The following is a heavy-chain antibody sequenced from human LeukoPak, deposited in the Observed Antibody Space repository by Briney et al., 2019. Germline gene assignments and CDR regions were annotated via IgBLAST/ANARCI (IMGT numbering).Heavy chain of an antibody. CDR3: ARKSYVWGSCRPIDY. CDR2: INHSGST. V-gene: IGHV4-34*01. D-gene: IGHD3-16*02. J-gene: IGHJ4*02. CDR1: GGSFSGYY. Sequence: SETLSLTCAVYGGSFSGYYWSWIRQPPGKGLEWIGEINHSGSTNYNPSLKSRVTISVDTSKNQFSLKLSTVTAADTAVYYCARKSYVWGSCRPIDYWGQGTLVTVSS.